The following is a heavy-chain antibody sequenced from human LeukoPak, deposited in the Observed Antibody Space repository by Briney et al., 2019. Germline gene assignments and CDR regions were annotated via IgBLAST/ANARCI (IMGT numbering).Heavy chain of an antibody. CDR1: GGSVSTGSYY. CDR2: MYYSGSA. D-gene: IGHD1-26*01. V-gene: IGHV4-61*01. J-gene: IGHJ4*02. Sequence: PSQTLSLTCTVSGGSVSTGSYYWSWIRQPPGKGLEWIGYMYYSGSANYNPSLKSRVTISVGTSKNQFSLNLNSVTAADTAMYYCAREREPTAFDYWGQGTLVSVSS. CDR3: AREREPTAFDY.